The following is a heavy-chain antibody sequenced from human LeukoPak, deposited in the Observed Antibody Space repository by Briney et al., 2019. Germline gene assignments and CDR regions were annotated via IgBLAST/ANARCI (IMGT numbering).Heavy chain of an antibody. CDR3: ARYDYGDFKRVFDY. J-gene: IGHJ4*02. CDR1: GGSISSSSYY. Sequence: SETLSLTCTVSGGSISSSSYYWGWIRQPPGTGLEWIGSIYYSGSTYYNPSLKSRVTISVDTSKNQFSLKLSSVTAADTAVYYCARYDYGDFKRVFDYWGQGSLVTVSS. D-gene: IGHD4-17*01. V-gene: IGHV4-39*07. CDR2: IYYSGST.